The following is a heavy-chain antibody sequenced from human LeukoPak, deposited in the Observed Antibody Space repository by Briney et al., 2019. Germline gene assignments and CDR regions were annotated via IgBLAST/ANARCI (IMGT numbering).Heavy chain of an antibody. CDR3: ARGGWGSYRSRFDY. V-gene: IGHV4-38-2*02. CDR2: IYHSGST. D-gene: IGHD3-16*02. CDR1: GYSISSGYY. Sequence: PSETLSLTCTVSGYSISSGYYWGWIRQPPGKGLEWIGSIYHSGSTYYNPSLKSRVTISVDTSKNQFSLKLSSVTAADTAVYYCARGGWGSYRSRFDYWGQGTLVTVSS. J-gene: IGHJ4*02.